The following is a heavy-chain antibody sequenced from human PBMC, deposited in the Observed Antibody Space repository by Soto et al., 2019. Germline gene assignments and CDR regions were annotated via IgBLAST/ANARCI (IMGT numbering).Heavy chain of an antibody. CDR3: ARGQGTYADY. V-gene: IGHV1-3*01. J-gene: IGHJ4*02. Sequence: QVQLVQSGAEVKKPGASVKVSCKTSGYTFTTYSVHWVRQAPGQRLEWMGWINAGNGDTKYSQKFQGRVTITRDTSASTAYMELNSLRAEDTTVYYGARGQGTYADYWGQGTLVSVSS. CDR2: INAGNGDT. D-gene: IGHD3-10*01. CDR1: GYTFTTYS.